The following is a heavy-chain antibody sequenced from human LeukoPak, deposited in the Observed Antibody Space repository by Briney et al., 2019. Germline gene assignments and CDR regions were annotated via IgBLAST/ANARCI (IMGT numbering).Heavy chain of an antibody. J-gene: IGHJ4*02. CDR2: ISAYNGNT. CDR3: ARGVLLWFGESPAYYFDY. Sequence: ASVKVSCKASGYTFTSYGISWVRQAPGQGLEWMGWISAYNGNTNYAQKLQGRVTMTTDTSTSTAYMELRSLRSDDTAVYYCARGVLLWFGESPAYYFDYWGQGTLVTVSS. V-gene: IGHV1-18*01. D-gene: IGHD3-10*01. CDR1: GYTFTSYG.